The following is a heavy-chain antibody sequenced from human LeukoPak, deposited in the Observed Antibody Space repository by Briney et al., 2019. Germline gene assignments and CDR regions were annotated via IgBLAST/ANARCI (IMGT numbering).Heavy chain of an antibody. CDR3: ARAPDSDCSGGSCYPYYFDY. D-gene: IGHD2-15*01. Sequence: ASVKVSCKASGYTFTSYGISWVRQAPGQGLEWMGWISAYNANTNYAQKLQGRVTMTTDTSTSTAYMELRSLRSDDTAVYYCARAPDSDCSGGSCYPYYFDYWGQGTLVTVSS. CDR1: GYTFTSYG. V-gene: IGHV1-18*01. J-gene: IGHJ4*02. CDR2: ISAYNANT.